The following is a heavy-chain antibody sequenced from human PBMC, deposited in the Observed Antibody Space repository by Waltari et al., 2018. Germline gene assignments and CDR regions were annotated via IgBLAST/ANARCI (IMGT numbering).Heavy chain of an antibody. D-gene: IGHD3-10*01. V-gene: IGHV4-34*01. CDR3: ARRAGADYYYMDV. CDR2: INHSGST. CDR1: GGSFSGYY. J-gene: IGHJ6*03. Sequence: QVQLQQWGAGLLKPSETLSLTCAVYGGSFSGYYWSWIRQPPGKGLEWIGEINHSGSTNYNPSLKSRVTISVDTSKNQFSLKLSSVTAADTAVCYCARRAGADYYYMDVWGKGTTVTVSS.